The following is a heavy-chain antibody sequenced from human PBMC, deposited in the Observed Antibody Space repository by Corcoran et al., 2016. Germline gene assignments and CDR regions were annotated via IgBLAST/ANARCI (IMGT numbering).Heavy chain of an antibody. CDR3: ARMDGSKSPYVDY. CDR2: IDWDDLK. CDR1: GFSLNTNDMR. J-gene: IGHJ4*02. V-gene: IGHV2-70*04. D-gene: IGHD2-2*01. Sequence: QVTLKESGPALVKATQTLTLTCTFSGFSLNTNDMRVSWIRQPPGKALEWLARIDWDDLKVYSTSLEIRISISKDTSKNHVILTMANVDPVDTATSYCARMDGSKSPYVDYWGQGTLVTFSS.